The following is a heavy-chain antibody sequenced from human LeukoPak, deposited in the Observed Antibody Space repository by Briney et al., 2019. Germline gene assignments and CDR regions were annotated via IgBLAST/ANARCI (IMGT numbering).Heavy chain of an antibody. Sequence: GASVKVSCKASGYTFTSYYMHWVRQAPGQGLEWMGIINPSGGSTSYAQKFQGRVTMTRDMSTSTVYMELSSLRSEDTAVYYCAREHYDILTGRRPFDYWGQGTLVTVSS. D-gene: IGHD3-9*01. CDR2: INPSGGST. CDR3: AREHYDILTGRRPFDY. CDR1: GYTFTSYY. V-gene: IGHV1-46*01. J-gene: IGHJ4*02.